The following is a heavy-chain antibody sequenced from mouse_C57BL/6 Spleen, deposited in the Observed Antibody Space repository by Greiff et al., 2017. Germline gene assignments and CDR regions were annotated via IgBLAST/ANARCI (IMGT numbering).Heavy chain of an antibody. Sequence: QVHVKQSGAELVRPGASVKLSCKASGYTFTDYYINWVKQRPGQGLEWIARIYPGSGNTYYNEKFKGKATLTAEKSSSTAYMQLSSLTSEDSAVYFCARKGLDSSGYYWGQGTTLTVSS. J-gene: IGHJ2*01. D-gene: IGHD3-2*02. V-gene: IGHV1-76*01. CDR2: IYPGSGNT. CDR1: GYTFTDYY. CDR3: ARKGLDSSGYY.